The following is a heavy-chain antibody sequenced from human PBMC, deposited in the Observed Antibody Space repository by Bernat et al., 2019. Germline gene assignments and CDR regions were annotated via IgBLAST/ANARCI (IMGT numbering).Heavy chain of an antibody. CDR1: GGSISSYY. D-gene: IGHD6-19*01. V-gene: IGHV4-59*01. Sequence: QVQLQESGPGLVKPSETLSLTCTVSGGSISSYYWSWIRQPPGKGLEWIGYIYYSGSTNYNPSLKGRVTISVDTSKNQFSLKLSSVTAADTAVYYCARAPGIYSSGWYYFDYWGQGTLVTVSS. CDR2: IYYSGST. J-gene: IGHJ4*02. CDR3: ARAPGIYSSGWYYFDY.